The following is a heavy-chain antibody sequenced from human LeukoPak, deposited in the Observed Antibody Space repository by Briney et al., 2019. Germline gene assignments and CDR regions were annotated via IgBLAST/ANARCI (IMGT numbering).Heavy chain of an antibody. CDR3: ARDPLSGYCDSSGPFDY. CDR2: IYTSGST. V-gene: IGHV4-4*07. D-gene: IGHD3-22*01. Sequence: PSETLSLTCTVSGGSISSYYWSWIRQPAGKGLEWIGRIYTSGSTNYNPSLKSRVTMSVDTSTNQFSLKLSSVTAADTAVYYCARDPLSGYCDSSGPFDYWGQGTLVTVSS. J-gene: IGHJ4*02. CDR1: GGSISSYY.